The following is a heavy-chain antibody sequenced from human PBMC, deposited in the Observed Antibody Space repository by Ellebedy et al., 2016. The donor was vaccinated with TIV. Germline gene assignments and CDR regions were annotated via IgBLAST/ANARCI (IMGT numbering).Heavy chain of an antibody. Sequence: MPSETLSLTCTVSGAPISPYYWNWARHPPGKALEWLGYVYYSGGTNYSPSRKSRLNISVDTPRHQLSLRLSPVTAADTAIYYCARGKISGTSPFAFWGQGTLVSVSS. J-gene: IGHJ4*02. V-gene: IGHV4-59*01. CDR3: ARGKISGTSPFAF. CDR1: GAPISPYY. D-gene: IGHD1-26*01. CDR2: VYYSGGT.